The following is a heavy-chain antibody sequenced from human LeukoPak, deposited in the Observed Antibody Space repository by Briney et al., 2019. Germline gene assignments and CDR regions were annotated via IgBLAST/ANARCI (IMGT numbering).Heavy chain of an antibody. J-gene: IGHJ4*02. Sequence: ASVKVSCKASGGTFSSYAISWVRQAPGQGLEWMGGIIPIFGTANYAQKFQGRVTITADKSTSTAYMELSSLRSEDTAVYYCTRGGYSYGSDLDYWGQGTLVTVSS. CDR1: GGTFSSYA. CDR2: IIPIFGTA. V-gene: IGHV1-69*06. CDR3: TRGGYSYGSDLDY. D-gene: IGHD5-18*01.